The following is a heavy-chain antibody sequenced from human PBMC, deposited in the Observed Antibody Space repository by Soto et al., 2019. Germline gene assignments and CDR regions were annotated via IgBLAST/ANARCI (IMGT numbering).Heavy chain of an antibody. V-gene: IGHV1-69*01. Sequence: QVQLVQSGAEVKKPGSSVKLSCKASGGTFSSYAISWVRQAPGQGLEWMGGIIPIYCTANYAQEFQGRVTITADESTSTAYMELSSLRTEDTAVYYCARSQGSSTSLEIYYYYYYGMDVGGQGTTVTVS. CDR2: IIPIYCTA. CDR1: GGTFSSYA. CDR3: ARSQGSSTSLEIYYYYYYGMDV. D-gene: IGHD2-2*01. J-gene: IGHJ6*02.